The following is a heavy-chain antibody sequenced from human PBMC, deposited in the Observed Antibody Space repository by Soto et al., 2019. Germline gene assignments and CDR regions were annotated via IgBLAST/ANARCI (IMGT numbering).Heavy chain of an antibody. CDR3: ARHENLDISYGSGSHIDY. CDR1: GYSFTSYW. CDR2: IYPGDSDT. D-gene: IGHD3-10*01. Sequence: EVQLVQSGAEVKKPGESLKISCKGSGYSFTSYWIGWVRQMPGKGLEWMGIIYPGDSDTRYSPSFQGQVTISAETSISTAYLQWSTLKASDTAMYYCARHENLDISYGSGSHIDYWGQGTLVTVSS. V-gene: IGHV5-51*01. J-gene: IGHJ4*02.